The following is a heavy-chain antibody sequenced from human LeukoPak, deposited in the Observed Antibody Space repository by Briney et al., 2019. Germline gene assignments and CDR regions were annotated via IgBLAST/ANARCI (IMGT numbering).Heavy chain of an antibody. CDR3: AKDPNGDYIGTFDI. CDR2: IRSKANSYAT. CDR1: GFTFSGSA. J-gene: IGHJ3*02. V-gene: IGHV3-73*01. D-gene: IGHD4-17*01. Sequence: GGSLRLSCAASGFTFSGSAMHWVRQASGKGLEWVGRIRSKANSYATAYAASVKGRFTISRDDSKNTAYLQKNSLKTEDTAVYFCAKDPNGDYIGTFDIWGQGTMVTVSS.